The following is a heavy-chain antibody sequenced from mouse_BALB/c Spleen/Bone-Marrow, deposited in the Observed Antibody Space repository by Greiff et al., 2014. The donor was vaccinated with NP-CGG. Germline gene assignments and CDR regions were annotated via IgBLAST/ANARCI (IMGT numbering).Heavy chain of an antibody. V-gene: IGHV1S22*01. J-gene: IGHJ4*01. CDR3: RCYDYTMDY. Sequence: LQQPGSELVRPGASVKLSCKASGYTFTSYWIHWVKQRPGQGLEWIGNIYPGSGTINYDEKFKNKATLTVDTSSSIAYMQLSSLTSEDSAVYYCRCYDYTMDYWSQGTSVTVSS. D-gene: IGHD1-1*01. CDR1: GYTFTSYW. CDR2: IYPGSGTI.